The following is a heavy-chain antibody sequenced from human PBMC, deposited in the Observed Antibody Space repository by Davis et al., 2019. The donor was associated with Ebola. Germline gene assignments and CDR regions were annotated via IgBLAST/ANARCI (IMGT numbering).Heavy chain of an antibody. CDR2: MNPNSGNT. CDR3: ARDSYYDSSGYYRYGMDV. CDR1: GYTFTSYD. V-gene: IGHV1-8*01. J-gene: IGHJ6*02. Sequence: ASVKVSCKASGYTFTSYDINWVRQATGQGLEWMGWMNPNSGNTGYAQKFQGRVTMTRDTSISTAYMELSRLRSDDTAVYYCARDSYYDSSGYYRYGMDVWGQGTTVTVSS. D-gene: IGHD3-22*01.